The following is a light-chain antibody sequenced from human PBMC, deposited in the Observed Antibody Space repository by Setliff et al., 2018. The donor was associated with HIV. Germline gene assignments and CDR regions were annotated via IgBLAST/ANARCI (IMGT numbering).Light chain of an antibody. V-gene: IGLV2-11*01. CDR3: CSYAGSYTFV. CDR2: EVS. J-gene: IGLJ1*01. CDR1: ISDVGGYNY. Sequence: QSALTQPASVSGSPGQSITIFCIGTISDVGGYNYVSWYQQYPGKAPKLMIYEVSKRPSGVPDRFSGSKSGNTASLTIYGLQAEDEADYNCCSYAGSYTFVFGTGTKVTVL.